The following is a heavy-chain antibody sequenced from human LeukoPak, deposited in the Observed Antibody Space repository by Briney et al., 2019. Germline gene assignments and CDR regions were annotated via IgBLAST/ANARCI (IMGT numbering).Heavy chain of an antibody. Sequence: SEALSLTCTVSGGSISSYYWSWIRQPPGKGLEWIGYIYYSGSTNYNPSLKSRVTISVDTSKNQFSLKLSSVTAADTAVYYCARGRQQLVGWFDPWGQGTLVTVSS. CDR3: ARGRQQLVGWFDP. CDR1: GGSISSYY. CDR2: IYYSGST. D-gene: IGHD6-13*01. J-gene: IGHJ5*02. V-gene: IGHV4-59*08.